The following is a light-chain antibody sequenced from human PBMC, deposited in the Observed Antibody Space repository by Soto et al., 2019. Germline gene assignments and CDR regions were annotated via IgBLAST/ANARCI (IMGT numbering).Light chain of an antibody. V-gene: IGKV3-15*01. CDR3: QQYNSWPRT. J-gene: IGKJ1*01. Sequence: EIVMTQSPATLSVSPGERGTLSCRASQSVSSNLAWYQQKPGQAPRLLIYGASTRATGIPARFSGSGSGTEFTRTISSLQSEDFAVYYCQQYNSWPRTFGQGTKVEIK. CDR1: QSVSSN. CDR2: GAS.